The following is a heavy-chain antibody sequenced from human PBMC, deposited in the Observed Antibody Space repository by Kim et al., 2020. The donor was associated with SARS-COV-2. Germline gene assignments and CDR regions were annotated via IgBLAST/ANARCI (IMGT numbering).Heavy chain of an antibody. CDR3: ARGRIAAAGTHFDY. J-gene: IGHJ4*02. D-gene: IGHD6-13*01. Sequence: NPSLKSRVTRSVDPSKNQFSLKLSSVTAADTAVYYCARGRIAAAGTHFDYWGQGTLVTVSS. V-gene: IGHV4-34*01.